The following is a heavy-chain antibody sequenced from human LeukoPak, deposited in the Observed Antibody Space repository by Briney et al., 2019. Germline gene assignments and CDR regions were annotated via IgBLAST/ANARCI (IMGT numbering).Heavy chain of an antibody. CDR1: GFTFSSYG. CDR2: ISSNGGST. J-gene: IGHJ1*01. D-gene: IGHD3-3*01. Sequence: GGSLRLSCSASGFTFSSYGLHWVRQAPGKGLQYVSGISSNGGSTDYADSVKGRFTISRDNSKNTLYLQMSSLRAEDTAVYYCVKDQGYYDFWSGYEYFHHWGQGTLVTVSS. CDR3: VKDQGYYDFWSGYEYFHH. V-gene: IGHV3-64D*08.